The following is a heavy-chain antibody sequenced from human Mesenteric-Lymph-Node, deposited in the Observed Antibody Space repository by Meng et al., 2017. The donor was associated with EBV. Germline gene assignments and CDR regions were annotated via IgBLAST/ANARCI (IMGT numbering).Heavy chain of an antibody. J-gene: IGHJ4*02. CDR1: GESFSDYF. D-gene: IGHD3-10*01. V-gene: IGHV4-34*01. CDR3: ARPRIRYGSGSYYY. Sequence: QVQLQQWGAGLLKPSETLSLTCAVYGESFSDYFWTWIRQAPGKGLEWVGEINHSGSTKYNPSLKSRVTISVDTSKNQISLNLNSVTAADTAVYYCARPRIRYGSGSYYYWGQGTLVTVSS. CDR2: INHSGST.